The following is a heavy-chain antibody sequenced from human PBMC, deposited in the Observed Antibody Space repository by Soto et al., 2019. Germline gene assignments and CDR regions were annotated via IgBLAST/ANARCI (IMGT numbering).Heavy chain of an antibody. Sequence: GGSLRLSCAASGFTFSSYEMNWVRQAPGKGLEWVSYISSSGSTIYYADSVKGRFTISRDNAKNSLYLQMNSLRAEDTAVYYCARARGGSYGAFDIWGQGTMVTVSS. CDR1: GFTFSSYE. CDR2: ISSSGSTI. J-gene: IGHJ3*02. CDR3: ARARGGSYGAFDI. V-gene: IGHV3-48*03. D-gene: IGHD1-26*01.